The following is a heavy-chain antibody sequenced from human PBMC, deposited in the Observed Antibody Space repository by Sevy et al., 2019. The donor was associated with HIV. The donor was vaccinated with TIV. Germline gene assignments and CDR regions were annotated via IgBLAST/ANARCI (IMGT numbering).Heavy chain of an antibody. Sequence: GGSLRLSCAVSGFSFSGSAMTWVRQAPGKGLEWVSGINIRGDGTYYADSVRGRFTIPRDISKNTLYLQMNNVRDEDTAVYYCAKEIVPNDYWGQGTLVTVSS. D-gene: IGHD2-15*01. J-gene: IGHJ4*02. CDR2: INIRGDGT. CDR3: AKEIVPNDY. V-gene: IGHV3-23*01. CDR1: GFSFSGSA.